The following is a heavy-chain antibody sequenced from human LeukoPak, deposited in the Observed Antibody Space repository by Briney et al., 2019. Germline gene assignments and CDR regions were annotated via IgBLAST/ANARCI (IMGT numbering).Heavy chain of an antibody. Sequence: SETLSLTCTVSGYSISSGYYWGWIRQPPGKGLEWIGSIYHSGSTYYNPSLKSRVTISVDTSKNQFSLKLSSVTAADTAVYYCARDMIAAVRNYWGQGTLVTVSS. V-gene: IGHV4-38-2*02. CDR1: GYSISSGYY. D-gene: IGHD6-13*01. CDR3: ARDMIAAVRNY. CDR2: IYHSGST. J-gene: IGHJ4*02.